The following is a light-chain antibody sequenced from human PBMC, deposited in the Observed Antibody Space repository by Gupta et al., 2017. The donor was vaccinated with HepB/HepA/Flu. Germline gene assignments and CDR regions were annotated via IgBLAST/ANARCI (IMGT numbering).Light chain of an antibody. CDR2: GNS. Sequence: QSVLTQPPSVSGAPGQRVTISCPGSSSNIGAGYDVHWYQQLPGTAPNLLIYGNSNRPSGVPDRFSGSKSGTSASLAITGLQAEDEADYYCQSYDSSLSAHVVFGGGTKLTVL. CDR3: QSYDSSLSAHVV. J-gene: IGLJ2*01. CDR1: SSNIGAGYD. V-gene: IGLV1-40*01.